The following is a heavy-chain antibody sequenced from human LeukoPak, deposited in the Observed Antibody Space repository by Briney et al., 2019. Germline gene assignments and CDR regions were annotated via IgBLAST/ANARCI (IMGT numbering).Heavy chain of an antibody. CDR1: GGSISSYY. V-gene: IGHV4-59*12. Sequence: KPSETLPLTCTVSGGSISSYYWSWIRQPPGKGLEWIGYIYYSGSTNYNPSLKSRVTISVDTSKNQFSLKLSSVTAADTAVYYCARTVAGLYYFDYWGQGTLVTVSS. D-gene: IGHD6-19*01. CDR2: IYYSGST. CDR3: ARTVAGLYYFDY. J-gene: IGHJ4*02.